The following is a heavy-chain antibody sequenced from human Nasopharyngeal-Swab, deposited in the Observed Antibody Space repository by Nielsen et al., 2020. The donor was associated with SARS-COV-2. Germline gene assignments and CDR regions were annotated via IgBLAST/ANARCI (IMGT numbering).Heavy chain of an antibody. CDR3: ARTFPFCSSTNCPNWFDP. J-gene: IGHJ5*02. V-gene: IGHV4-31*02. Sequence: QLIGLSMVWIGYIYNSGNTDYNPSLKSRIIISVDTSENQFSLKLSSVTAADTAVYYCARTFPFCSSTNCPNWFDPWGQGTLVTVSS. CDR2: IYNSGNT. D-gene: IGHD2-2*01.